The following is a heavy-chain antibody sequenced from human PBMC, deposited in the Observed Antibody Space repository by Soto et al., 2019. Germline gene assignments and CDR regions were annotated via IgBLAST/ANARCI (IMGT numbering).Heavy chain of an antibody. D-gene: IGHD3-22*01. V-gene: IGHV4-30-4*01. CDR2: IYYSGST. Sequence: SETLSLTCHFSGGSISSDDYYWSWIRQPPGKGLEWIGFIYYSGSTSYNPSLKSRVTISVDTSKNQFSLKLSSVTAEDTAVYYCAKCGYDSSGRLLRYFQHWGQGTLVTV. CDR3: AKCGYDSSGRLLRYFQH. J-gene: IGHJ1*01. CDR1: GGSISSDDYY.